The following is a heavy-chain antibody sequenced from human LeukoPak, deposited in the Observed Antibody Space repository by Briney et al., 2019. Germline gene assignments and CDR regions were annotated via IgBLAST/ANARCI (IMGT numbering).Heavy chain of an antibody. CDR1: GGTFSSSA. D-gene: IGHD5-18*01. V-gene: IGHV1-69*04. CDR2: IIPVLNIT. J-gene: IGHJ6*02. Sequence: ASVKVSCKTSGGTFSSSAITWVRQAPGQGLEWMGRIIPVLNITRYTQKFQGRVTITADTSTSTVYMELSSLRSEEMAVYYCARDQGLTAPPPYGLDVWGQGTTVIVSS. CDR3: ARDQGLTAPPPYGLDV.